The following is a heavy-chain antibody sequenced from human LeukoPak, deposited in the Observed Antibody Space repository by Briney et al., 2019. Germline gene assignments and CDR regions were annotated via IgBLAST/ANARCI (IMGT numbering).Heavy chain of an antibody. CDR1: GYNFFSYG. CDR3: ARVDDILTGYYH. CDR2: ISAYNGNT. D-gene: IGHD3-9*01. Sequence: GASVKVSCKASGYNFFSYGITWVRQAPGQGLEWMGWISAYNGNTNYAQKLQGRVTMTTDTSTSTAYMELRSLRSDDTAVYYCARVDDILTGYYHWGQGTLVTVSS. J-gene: IGHJ5*02. V-gene: IGHV1-18*01.